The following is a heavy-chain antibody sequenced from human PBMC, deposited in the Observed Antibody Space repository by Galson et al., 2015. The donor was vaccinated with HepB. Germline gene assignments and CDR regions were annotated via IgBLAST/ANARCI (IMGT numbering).Heavy chain of an antibody. D-gene: IGHD6-19*01. CDR2: INAGKGNT. CDR1: GYTFTTYA. V-gene: IGHV1-3*01. J-gene: IGHJ4*02. CDR3: ARGPIVAVAATLDY. Sequence: SVKVSCKASGYTFTTYAIHWVRQAPGQRPEWMGWINAGKGNTIYSKKFQDRVTFSRDTSASTASMELGSLTSEDTAVYFCARGPIVAVAATLDYWGQGTPVTVSS.